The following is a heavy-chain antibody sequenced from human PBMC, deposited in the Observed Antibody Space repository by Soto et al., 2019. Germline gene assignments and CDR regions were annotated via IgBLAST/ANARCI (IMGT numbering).Heavy chain of an antibody. CDR1: GYSIRSGYF. Sequence: SETLSLTCAVSGYSIRSGYFWSWVRQSPGKGLEWIGEIYFTGSTNYKSSLKSRVTISVDKSRNQFSLKLSSVTAADTAVYYCARMSYYGMDVWGQGITVTVSS. V-gene: IGHV4-4*02. CDR2: IYFTGST. CDR3: ARMSYYGMDV. J-gene: IGHJ6*02.